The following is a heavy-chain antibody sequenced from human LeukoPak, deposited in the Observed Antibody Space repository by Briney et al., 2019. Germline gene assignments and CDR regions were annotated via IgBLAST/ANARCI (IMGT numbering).Heavy chain of an antibody. Sequence: GGSLRLSCAASGFTVSSNYMSWVRQAPGKGLEWVSVVYSSGSTYYADSVKGRFTISRDNSKNTLLLQMHSLRAEDTAVYYCAIRSAYWGQGTLVTVSS. CDR1: GFTVSSNY. CDR3: AIRSAY. CDR2: VYSSGST. J-gene: IGHJ4*02. V-gene: IGHV3-53*01.